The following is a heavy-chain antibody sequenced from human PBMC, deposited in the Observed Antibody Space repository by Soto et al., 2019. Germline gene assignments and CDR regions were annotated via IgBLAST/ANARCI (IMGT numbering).Heavy chain of an antibody. D-gene: IGHD2-8*01. V-gene: IGHV3-30-3*01. CDR3: ARSRRSCTNGVCYTFAFDI. J-gene: IGHJ3*02. Sequence: PGGSLRLSCAASVFTFSSYAMHLVRQAPGKGLEWVAVISYDGSNKYYADSVKGRFTISTDNSKNTLYLQMNSLRAEDTAVYYCARSRRSCTNGVCYTFAFDIWGQGTMVTVSS. CDR2: ISYDGSNK. CDR1: VFTFSSYA.